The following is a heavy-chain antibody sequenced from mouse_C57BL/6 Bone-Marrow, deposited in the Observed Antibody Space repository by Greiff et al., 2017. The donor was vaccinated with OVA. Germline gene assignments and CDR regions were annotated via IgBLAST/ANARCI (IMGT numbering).Heavy chain of an antibody. Sequence: EVQGVESGGGLVKPGGSLKLSCAASGFTFSSYTMSWVRQTPEKRLEWVATISGGGGNTYYPDSVKGRFTISRDNAKNTLYLQRSSRRSEDTALYYCARHESNSLYAMDYWGQGTSVTVSS. CDR2: ISGGGGNT. J-gene: IGHJ4*01. D-gene: IGHD2-5*01. CDR3: ARHESNSLYAMDY. CDR1: GFTFSSYT. V-gene: IGHV5-9*01.